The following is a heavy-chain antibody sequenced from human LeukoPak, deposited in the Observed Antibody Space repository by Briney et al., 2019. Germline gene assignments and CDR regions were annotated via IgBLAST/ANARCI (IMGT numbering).Heavy chain of an antibody. CDR2: ISWNSGSL. Sequence: PGRPLRLSCAASGFTFEDYAMYWVRHAPGEGLEWVSVISWNSGSLVYAASVRGRFTISRDNAKNSLYLQMNSLKTEDTAFYYCAKSRGRIAAPIDYWGQGTLVTVSS. J-gene: IGHJ4*02. V-gene: IGHV3-9*01. CDR3: AKSRGRIAAPIDY. D-gene: IGHD6-13*01. CDR1: GFTFEDYA.